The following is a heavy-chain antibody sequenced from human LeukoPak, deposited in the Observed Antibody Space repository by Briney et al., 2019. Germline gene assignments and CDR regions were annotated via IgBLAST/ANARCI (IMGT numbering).Heavy chain of an antibody. J-gene: IGHJ4*02. CDR3: ARPSDSSGWYWVY. CDR1: GYSFTSYW. Sequence: GESLKISCKGSGYSFTSYWIGWVRQMPGKGLEWMGIIYPGDSDTRYSPSFQGRVTISADKSISTAYLQWSSLKASDTAMYYCARPSDSSGWYWVYWGQGTLVTVSS. D-gene: IGHD6-19*01. CDR2: IYPGDSDT. V-gene: IGHV5-51*01.